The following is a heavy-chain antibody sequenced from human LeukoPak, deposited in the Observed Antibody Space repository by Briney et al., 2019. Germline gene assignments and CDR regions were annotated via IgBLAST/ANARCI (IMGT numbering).Heavy chain of an antibody. J-gene: IGHJ4*02. D-gene: IGHD3-22*01. Sequence: GGSLRLSCAASGFTFSDYYMSWIRQAPGKGLEWVSYISSSGSTIYYADSVKGRFTISRDDAKNSLYLQMNSLRAEDTAVYYCARDYYYYDSSGYYYWGQGTLVTVSS. CDR3: ARDYYYYDSSGYYY. CDR2: ISSSGSTI. CDR1: GFTFSDYY. V-gene: IGHV3-11*01.